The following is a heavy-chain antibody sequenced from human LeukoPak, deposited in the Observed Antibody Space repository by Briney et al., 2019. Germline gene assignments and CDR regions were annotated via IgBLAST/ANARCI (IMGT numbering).Heavy chain of an antibody. CDR3: ARDRCSSTSCLVDAFDI. V-gene: IGHV3-21*01. CDR1: GFTFSSYS. CDR2: ISSSSSYI. Sequence: GGSLRLSCAASGFTFSSYSMNWVRQAPGKGLEWVSSISSSSSYIYYADSVKGRFTISRDNAKNSLYLQMNSLRAEDTAVYYCARDRCSSTSCLVDAFDIWGQGTMVTVSS. D-gene: IGHD2-2*01. J-gene: IGHJ3*02.